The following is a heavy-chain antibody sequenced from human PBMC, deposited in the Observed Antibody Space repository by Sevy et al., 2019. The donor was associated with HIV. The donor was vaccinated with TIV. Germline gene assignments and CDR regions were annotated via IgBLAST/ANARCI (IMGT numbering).Heavy chain of an antibody. Sequence: GGYLRLSCAASGFTFSSYAMHWVRQAPGKGLEWVAVISYEGSNKYYADSVKGRFTISRDNSKNTLYLQMNSLRAEDTAVYYCARTVTAASWDAFDIWGQGTMVTVSS. D-gene: IGHD2-21*02. V-gene: IGHV3-30*01. CDR1: GFTFSSYA. CDR3: ARTVTAASWDAFDI. J-gene: IGHJ3*02. CDR2: ISYEGSNK.